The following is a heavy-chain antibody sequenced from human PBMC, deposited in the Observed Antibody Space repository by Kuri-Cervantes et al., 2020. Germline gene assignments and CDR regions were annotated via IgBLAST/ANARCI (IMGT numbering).Heavy chain of an antibody. Sequence: GGSLRLSCAASGFTFSSYGMHWVRQAPGKGLEWVSGISWNSGSIGYADSVKGRFTISRDNAKNSLYLQMNSLRAEDTALYYCAKGLYSGSYWCFDLWGRGTLVTVSS. CDR2: ISWNSGSI. CDR3: AKGLYSGSYWCFDL. CDR1: GFTFSSYG. V-gene: IGHV3-9*01. D-gene: IGHD1-26*01. J-gene: IGHJ2*01.